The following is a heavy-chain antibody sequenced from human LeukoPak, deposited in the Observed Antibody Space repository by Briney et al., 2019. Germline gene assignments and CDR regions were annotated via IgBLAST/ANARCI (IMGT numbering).Heavy chain of an antibody. V-gene: IGHV4-59*01. D-gene: IGHD3-3*01. J-gene: IGHJ5*02. CDR3: ARDLIGYDSWSGQKGVGFDP. CDR2: IYYSGST. Sequence: SETLSLTCTVSGGSISSYYWSWIRQPPGKGLEWIGYIYYSGSTNYNPSIKSRVTISVDTSKNQFSLKLSSVTAADTAVYYCARDLIGYDSWSGQKGVGFDPWGQGTLVTVSS. CDR1: GGSISSYY.